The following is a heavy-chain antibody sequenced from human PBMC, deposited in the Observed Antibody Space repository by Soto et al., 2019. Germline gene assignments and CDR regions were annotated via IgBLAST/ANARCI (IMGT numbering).Heavy chain of an antibody. CDR1: GYSFTSYW. D-gene: IGHD3-10*01. CDR3: AGGGVRGVITRTRDYYGMDF. CDR2: IYPGDSDT. V-gene: IGHV5-51*01. J-gene: IGHJ6*02. Sequence: PGESLKISCKGSGYSFTSYWIGWVRQMPGKGLEWMGIIYPGDSDTRYSPSFQGQVTISADKSISTAYLQWSSLKASDTAMYYCAGGGVRGVITRTRDYYGMDFSGQGNTVTVSS.